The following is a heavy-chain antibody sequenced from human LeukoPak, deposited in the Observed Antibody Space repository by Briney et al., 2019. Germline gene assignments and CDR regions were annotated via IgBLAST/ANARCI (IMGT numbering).Heavy chain of an antibody. J-gene: IGHJ4*02. V-gene: IGHV3-74*01. Sequence: GGSLRLSCAASGFTVSNSWMFWVRQAPGKGLMYVSEINNDGNRIRYVDSVKGRFTISRDGAKNTLFLQMNRLRDDDTAMYYCARGGLPGGFWGQGILVTVSS. CDR1: GFTVSNSW. CDR2: INNDGNRI. CDR3: ARGGLPGGF. D-gene: IGHD7-27*01.